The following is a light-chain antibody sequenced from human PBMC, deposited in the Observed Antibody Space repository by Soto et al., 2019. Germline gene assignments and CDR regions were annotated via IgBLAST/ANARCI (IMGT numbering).Light chain of an antibody. Sequence: QSALTQPPSASGSPGQSVTISCTGASSDIGSYNFVSWYQQHPDKAPKLLIYDVTHRPSGVPDRFSGSKSGNTASLTVSGLLAEDEADYYCTSYAGSNFPVVFVGGTKLTVL. V-gene: IGLV2-8*01. J-gene: IGLJ2*01. CDR1: SSDIGSYNF. CDR3: TSYAGSNFPVV. CDR2: DVT.